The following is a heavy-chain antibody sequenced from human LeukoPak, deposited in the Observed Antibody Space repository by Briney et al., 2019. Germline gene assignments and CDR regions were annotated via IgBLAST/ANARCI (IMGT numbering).Heavy chain of an antibody. CDR1: GDSISYESYY. CDR2: IYRGRT. V-gene: IGHV4-30-2*01. CDR3: AGEGEYGESYS. Sequence: PSQTLSLTCAVSGDSISYESYYWNWIRQAPGKGLEWIGNIYRGRTRVNPSYTSRVAISVDTSKSQVSLSLTSVTAADTAIYYCAGEGEYGESYSWGQGVLVIVSA. D-gene: IGHD2-21*01. J-gene: IGHJ4*02.